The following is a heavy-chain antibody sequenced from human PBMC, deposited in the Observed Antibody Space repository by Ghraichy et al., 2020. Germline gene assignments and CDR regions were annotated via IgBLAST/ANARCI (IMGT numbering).Heavy chain of an antibody. Sequence: LSLTCAASGFPFSSYSMNWVRQAPGKGLEWVSSVSTGSGYIYYRDSVKGRFTISRDNAKNSLFLQMNSLRVEDTAVYYCASAIAEAGTFWGQGTLVTVSS. D-gene: IGHD6-19*01. J-gene: IGHJ4*02. CDR2: VSTGSGYI. V-gene: IGHV3-21*01. CDR3: ASAIAEAGTF. CDR1: GFPFSSYS.